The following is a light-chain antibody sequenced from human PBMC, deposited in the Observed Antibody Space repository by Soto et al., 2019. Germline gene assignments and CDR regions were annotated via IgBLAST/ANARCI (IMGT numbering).Light chain of an antibody. CDR2: DVS. Sequence: QSALTQPASVSGSPGQSITISCTGTSSDVGGYNYVSWYQQHPGKALKLMIYDVSNRPSGVSNRFSGSKSGNTASLTISGLQAEHEADYYCSSYTSSSTYVFGTGTKVTVL. V-gene: IGLV2-14*01. CDR1: SSDVGGYNY. CDR3: SSYTSSSTYV. J-gene: IGLJ1*01.